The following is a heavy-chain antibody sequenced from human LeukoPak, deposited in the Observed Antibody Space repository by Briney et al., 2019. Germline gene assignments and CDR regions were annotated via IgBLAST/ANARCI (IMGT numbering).Heavy chain of an antibody. D-gene: IGHD6-19*01. CDR3: ARAHSSGWAYFDY. Sequence: GGSLRLSCAASGFTFSNYNMNWVRQAPGKGLEWVSYISSSSSYTYYADSVKGRFTISRDKAKNSLYLQMNSLRVEDTAVYYCARAHSSGWAYFDYWGQGTLVTVSS. CDR1: GFTFSNYN. CDR2: ISSSSSYT. V-gene: IGHV3-21*01. J-gene: IGHJ4*02.